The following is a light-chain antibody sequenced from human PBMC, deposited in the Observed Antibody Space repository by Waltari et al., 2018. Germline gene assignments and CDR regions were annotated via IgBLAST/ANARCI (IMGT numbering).Light chain of an antibody. J-gene: IGKJ2*01. CDR1: QRIATN. CDR3: QQYNHYYS. CDR2: EAS. Sequence: IVMTQSPATLSVSPGEGATLSCRASQRIATNIAWYQQKPGQGPRLLISEASTRVAGIPARFSGGGSGTELTLTISSLQSEDFAVYYCQQYNHYYSFGQGTRLEIK. V-gene: IGKV3-15*01.